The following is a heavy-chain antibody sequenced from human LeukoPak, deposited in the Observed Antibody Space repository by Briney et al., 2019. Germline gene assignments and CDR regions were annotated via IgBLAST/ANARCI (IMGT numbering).Heavy chain of an antibody. V-gene: IGHV1-69*06. Sequence: SVKVSCKASGGTFSNYAITWLRQAPGQGLEWMGGIIPIFGTANYAQKFQGRVTMTEDTSTDTAYMELSSLRSEDTAVYYCATVRSGYYYYYYGMDVWGQGTTVTVSS. D-gene: IGHD3-22*01. CDR1: GGTFSNYA. CDR3: ATVRSGYYYYYYGMDV. CDR2: IIPIFGTA. J-gene: IGHJ6*02.